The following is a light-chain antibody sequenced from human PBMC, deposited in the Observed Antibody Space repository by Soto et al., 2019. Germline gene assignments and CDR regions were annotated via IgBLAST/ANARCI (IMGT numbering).Light chain of an antibody. V-gene: IGKV2-28*01. Sequence: DVVMTQSALSLPVAPGGAASSSCRSRQSLLHSNGYNYLDWYLQKPGQSPQLLIYLGSNRASGVPDRFSGSGSGTDFTLKISRVDAEDVGVYYGMQPLQSWTFGQGTKVDIK. CDR2: LGS. CDR1: QSLLHSNGYNY. CDR3: MQPLQSWT. J-gene: IGKJ1*01.